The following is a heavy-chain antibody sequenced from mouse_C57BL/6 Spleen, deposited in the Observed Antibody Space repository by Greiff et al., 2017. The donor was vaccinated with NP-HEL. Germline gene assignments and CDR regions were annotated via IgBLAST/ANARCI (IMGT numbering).Heavy chain of an antibody. J-gene: IGHJ4*01. CDR2: IDPSDSYT. CDR1: GYTFTSYW. CDR3: ARRDYGFYAMDY. V-gene: IGHV1-50*01. D-gene: IGHD1-1*01. Sequence: VQLQQPGAELVKPGASVKLSCKASGYTFTSYWMQWVKQRPGQGLEWIGEIDPSDSYTNYNQKFKGKATLTVDTSSSTAYMQLSSLTSEDSAVYYCARRDYGFYAMDYWGQGTSVTVSS.